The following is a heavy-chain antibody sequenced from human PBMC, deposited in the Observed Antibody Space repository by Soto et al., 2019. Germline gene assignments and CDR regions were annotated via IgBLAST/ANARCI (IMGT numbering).Heavy chain of an antibody. CDR3: ARGGGLFCSGGSCSLTVFDY. CDR2: ISAYNGNT. D-gene: IGHD2-15*01. V-gene: IGHV1-18*01. Sequence: ASVKVSCKASGYTFTSYGISWVRQAPGQGLEWMGWISAYNGNTNYAQKLQGRVTMTTDTSTSTAYMELRSLRSDDTAVYYCARGGGLFCSGGSCSLTVFDYWGQGTLVTVSS. CDR1: GYTFTSYG. J-gene: IGHJ4*02.